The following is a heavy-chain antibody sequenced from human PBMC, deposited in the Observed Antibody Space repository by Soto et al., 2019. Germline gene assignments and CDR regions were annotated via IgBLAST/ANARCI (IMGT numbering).Heavy chain of an antibody. V-gene: IGHV1-18*01. CDR1: GYTFTNFG. Sequence: ASVKVSCKASGYTFTNFGISWVRQAPGQGLEWMGWISAYNGNTNYAQKLQGRVTMTRDTSTSTVYMELSSLRSEDTAVYYCAREAYSGSYAYYFDYWGQGTLVTVSS. CDR3: AREAYSGSYAYYFDY. J-gene: IGHJ4*02. CDR2: ISAYNGNT. D-gene: IGHD1-26*01.